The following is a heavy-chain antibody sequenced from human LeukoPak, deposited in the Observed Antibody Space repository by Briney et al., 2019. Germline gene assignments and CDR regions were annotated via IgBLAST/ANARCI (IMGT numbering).Heavy chain of an antibody. CDR1: GFTFSSYG. V-gene: IGHV3-30*18. J-gene: IGHJ4*02. Sequence: GGSLRLSCAASGFTFSSYGMHWVRQAPGKGLEWVAVISYDGSNKYYADSVKGRFTISRDNSKNTLYLQMNSLRAEDTAVYYCAKDGGYCSSTSCVGFDHWGQGTLVTVSS. CDR3: AKDGGYCSSTSCVGFDH. D-gene: IGHD2-2*01. CDR2: ISYDGSNK.